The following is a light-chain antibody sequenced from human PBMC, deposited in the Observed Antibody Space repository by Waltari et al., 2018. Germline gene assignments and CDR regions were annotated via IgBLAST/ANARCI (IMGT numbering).Light chain of an antibody. V-gene: IGLV4-69*01. CDR1: SGHSDYA. CDR2: VNSDGSH. Sequence: QLVLTQPPSASASLGASVKLTCTLSSGHSDYAIAWHQQQPRKGPRYLMRVNSDGSHKQGDGIPDRFAGSSSGAERFLTISSLQSEDEADYFCQTWGFGIEVFGGGTKLTVL. J-gene: IGLJ3*02. CDR3: QTWGFGIEV.